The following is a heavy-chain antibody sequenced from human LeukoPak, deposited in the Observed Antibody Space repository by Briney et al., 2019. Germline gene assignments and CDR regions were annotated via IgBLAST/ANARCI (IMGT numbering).Heavy chain of an antibody. D-gene: IGHD2-2*02. CDR3: ARGYCSSTSCYTRGSWFDP. CDR1: GFTFSSHD. Sequence: RGSLRLSCAASGFTFSSHDMHWVRQATGKGLEWVSAIGTAGDTYYPGSVKGRFTISRENAKNSLYLQMNSLRAGDTAVYYCARGYCSSTSCYTRGSWFDPWGQGTLVTVSS. CDR2: IGTAGDT. J-gene: IGHJ5*02. V-gene: IGHV3-13*01.